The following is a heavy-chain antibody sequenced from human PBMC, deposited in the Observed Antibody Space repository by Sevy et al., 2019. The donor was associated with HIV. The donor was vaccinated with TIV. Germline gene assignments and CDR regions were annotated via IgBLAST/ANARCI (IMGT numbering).Heavy chain of an antibody. CDR1: GGSINSNNYY. J-gene: IGHJ6*02. CDR3: ARDHGYSNGWFPYYYYHGMDV. V-gene: IGHV4-31*03. Sequence: SETLSLTCTVSGGSINSNNYYWTWIRQHPGKGLEWIGYIYYSGNTYYNPSLKSRLTISIAKSKNQFSLRLSSVTAADTAVYYCARDHGYSNGWFPYYYYHGMDVWGQGTTVTVSS. CDR2: IYYSGNT. D-gene: IGHD6-19*01.